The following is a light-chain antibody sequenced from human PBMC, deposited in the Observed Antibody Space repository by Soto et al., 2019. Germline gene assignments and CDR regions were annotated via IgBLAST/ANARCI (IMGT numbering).Light chain of an antibody. J-gene: IGKJ1*01. CDR1: QSVSRY. Sequence: EIVLTQSPATLSLSPGERATLSCRASQSVSRYLAWYQQKPGQAPRLFIYDASNRAPGIPARFSGSGSGTDFTLTISSLEPEDFAVYYCQQRSNWRTFGQGTKVDI. V-gene: IGKV3-11*01. CDR3: QQRSNWRT. CDR2: DAS.